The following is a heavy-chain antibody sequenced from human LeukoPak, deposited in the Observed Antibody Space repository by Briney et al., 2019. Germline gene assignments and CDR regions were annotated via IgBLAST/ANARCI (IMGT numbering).Heavy chain of an antibody. J-gene: IGHJ4*02. CDR1: GGSISSSSYY. Sequence: PSETLSLTCTVSGGSISSSSYYWGWIRQPPGKGLEWIGSIYYSGSAYYNPSLKSRVTISVDTSKNQFSLKLSSVTAADTAVYYCVRQYYYGSGSYPDFDYWGQGTLVTVSS. D-gene: IGHD3-10*01. V-gene: IGHV4-39*01. CDR3: VRQYYYGSGSYPDFDY. CDR2: IYYSGSA.